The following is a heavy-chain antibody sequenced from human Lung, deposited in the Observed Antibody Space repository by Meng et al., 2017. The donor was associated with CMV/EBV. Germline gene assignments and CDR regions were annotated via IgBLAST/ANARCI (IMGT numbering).Heavy chain of an antibody. Sequence: QVQLQESGPGLVKPSEXLSLTCTVSGGSISSYYWSWIRQPPGKGLEWIGYIYYSGSTNYNPSLKSRVTISVDTSKNQFSLKLSSVTAADTAVYYCARGPYDYVWGSYRLGGYYFDYWGQGTLVTVSS. CDR2: IYYSGST. J-gene: IGHJ4*02. CDR3: ARGPYDYVWGSYRLGGYYFDY. CDR1: GGSISSYY. D-gene: IGHD3-16*02. V-gene: IGHV4-59*01.